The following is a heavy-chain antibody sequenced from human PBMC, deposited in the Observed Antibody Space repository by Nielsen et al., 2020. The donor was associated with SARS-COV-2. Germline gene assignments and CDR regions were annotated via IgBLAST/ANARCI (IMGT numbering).Heavy chain of an antibody. CDR1: GFTFSSYA. V-gene: IGHV3-30-3*01. CDR3: ASNSYYGSGSYYNHYYYGMDV. D-gene: IGHD3-10*01. J-gene: IGHJ6*02. Sequence: GESLKISCAASGFTFSSYAMHWVRQAPGKGLEWVAVISYDGSNKYYADSVKGRFTISRDNSKNTLYLQMNSLRAEDTAVYYCASNSYYGSGSYYNHYYYGMDVWGQGTTVTVSS. CDR2: ISYDGSNK.